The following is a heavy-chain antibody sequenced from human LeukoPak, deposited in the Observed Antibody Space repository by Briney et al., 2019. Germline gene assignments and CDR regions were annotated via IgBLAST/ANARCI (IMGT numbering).Heavy chain of an antibody. CDR2: ISGSGGSI. Sequence: GGSLRLSCAASGFTFSSYAMSWVRQAPGKGLEWVSAISGSGGSIYYADSVKGRFTISRDNAKNSRYLQMNSLRAEDTAVYYCAREGGYCCGRTCRYFDSWGQGTLVTVSS. V-gene: IGHV3-23*01. D-gene: IGHD2-15*01. J-gene: IGHJ4*02. CDR3: AREGGYCCGRTCRYFDS. CDR1: GFTFSSYA.